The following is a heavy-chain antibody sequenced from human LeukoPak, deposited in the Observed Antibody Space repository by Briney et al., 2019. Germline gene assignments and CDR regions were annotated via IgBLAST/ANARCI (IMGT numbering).Heavy chain of an antibody. Sequence: PSETLSLTCTVSGGFLSNHYWSWIRQPPGKGLEWIGSIYYSGSTYYNPSLKSRVTISVDTSKNQFSLKLSSVTAADTAVYYCARVLRVAAGALDYWGQGTLVTVSS. CDR2: IYYSGST. CDR3: ARVLRVAAGALDY. CDR1: GGFLSNHY. D-gene: IGHD6-13*01. V-gene: IGHV4-59*11. J-gene: IGHJ4*02.